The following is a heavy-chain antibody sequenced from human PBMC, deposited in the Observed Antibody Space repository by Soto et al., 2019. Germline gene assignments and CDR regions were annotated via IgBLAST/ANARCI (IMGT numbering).Heavy chain of an antibody. CDR1: GYTFTDYY. D-gene: IGHD6-6*01. CDR3: ARVEGSASSAGD. CDR2: INPSSGAT. V-gene: IGHV1-2*02. Sequence: QVQLVQSGAEVKQPGASVKVSCKASGYTFTDYYIHWVRQAPGQGLEWTGYINPSSGATNYAQKFQGRVTMTRDTSINTAYVDLSRLRSDDTAVYYCARVEGSASSAGDWGQGTLVTVSS. J-gene: IGHJ4*02.